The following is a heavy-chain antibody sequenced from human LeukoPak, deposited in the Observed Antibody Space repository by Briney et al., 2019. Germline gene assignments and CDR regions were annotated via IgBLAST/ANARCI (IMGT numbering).Heavy chain of an antibody. D-gene: IGHD3-3*01. V-gene: IGHV3-21*01. Sequence: GGSLRLSCAASGLTFSSYSMNWVRQAPGKGLEWVSSISSSSSYIYYADSVKGRFTISRDNAKNSLYLQMNSLRAEDTAVYYCARDYSDYDFWSGYTDYWGQGTLVTVSS. CDR3: ARDYSDYDFWSGYTDY. CDR2: ISSSSSYI. CDR1: GLTFSSYS. J-gene: IGHJ4*02.